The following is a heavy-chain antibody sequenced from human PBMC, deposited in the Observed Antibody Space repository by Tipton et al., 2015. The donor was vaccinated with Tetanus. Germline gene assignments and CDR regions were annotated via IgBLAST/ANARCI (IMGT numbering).Heavy chain of an antibody. Sequence: SLRLSCAASGFTFSSYAMSWVRQAPGKGLEWVSGISWNSGSIGYADSVKGRFTISRDNAKNSLYLQMNSLRAEDTAVYYCAREFGYSGYDVDYWGQGTLVTVSS. CDR1: GFTFSSYA. J-gene: IGHJ4*02. CDR3: AREFGYSGYDVDY. D-gene: IGHD5-12*01. V-gene: IGHV3-20*04. CDR2: ISWNSGSI.